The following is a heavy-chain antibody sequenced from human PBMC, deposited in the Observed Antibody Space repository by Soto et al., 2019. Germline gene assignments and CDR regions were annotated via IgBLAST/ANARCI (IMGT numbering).Heavy chain of an antibody. J-gene: IGHJ4*02. V-gene: IGHV3-7*01. CDR2: IKQDGSEK. D-gene: IGHD6-6*01. Sequence: VGSLRLSCAGSGFTFSNYWMSWVRQAPGKGLEWVANIKQDGSEKYSVDSVKGRFTISRDNAKNSLYLQMNSLRAEDTAVYYCARESGIAARLLYFDSWGQGTLVTVSS. CDR1: GFTFSNYW. CDR3: ARESGIAARLLYFDS.